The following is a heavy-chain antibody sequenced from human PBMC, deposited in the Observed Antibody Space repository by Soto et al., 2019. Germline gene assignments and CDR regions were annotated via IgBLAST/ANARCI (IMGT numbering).Heavy chain of an antibody. V-gene: IGHV4-59*08. CDR3: ARRYGSAIDY. CDR2: IYYSGST. Sequence: PSETLCLTCTVSGGSISSYYLSWIRQPPGKGLEWIGYIYYSGSTNYNPSLKRRVTISVDTTKNQFSLKLSSVTAADTAVYYCARRYGSAIDYWGQGTLVTVSS. J-gene: IGHJ4*02. CDR1: GGSISSYY. D-gene: IGHD1-26*01.